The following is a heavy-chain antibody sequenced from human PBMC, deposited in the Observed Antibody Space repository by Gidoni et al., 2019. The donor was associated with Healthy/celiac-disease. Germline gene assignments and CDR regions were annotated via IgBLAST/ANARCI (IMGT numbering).Heavy chain of an antibody. V-gene: IGHV3-48*01. CDR1: GFTFRSYS. CDR2: ISSSSSTI. J-gene: IGHJ4*02. Sequence: EGQLVESGGGLVQPGGSLRPSCAASGFTFRSYSMNWVRQAPGKGLEWVSYISSSSSTIYYADSVKGRFTISRDNAKNSLYLQMNSLRAEDTAVYYCASNDYGDYEPRFLAYWGQGTLVTVSS. CDR3: ASNDYGDYEPRFLAY. D-gene: IGHD4-17*01.